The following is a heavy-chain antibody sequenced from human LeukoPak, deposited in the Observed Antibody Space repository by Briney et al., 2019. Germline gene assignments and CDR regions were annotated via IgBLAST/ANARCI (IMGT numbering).Heavy chain of an antibody. D-gene: IGHD6-13*01. Sequence: GASVKVSCKASGYTFTSFGISWVRQAPGQGLEWVGWSSTNTGNTNYAQKFQGRVTMTTDTSTSTAYVEVRSLRSDDTAVYYCARDGSSSWYQNWGQGTLVTVSS. V-gene: IGHV1-18*01. J-gene: IGHJ4*02. CDR2: SSTNTGNT. CDR3: ARDGSSSWYQN. CDR1: GYTFTSFG.